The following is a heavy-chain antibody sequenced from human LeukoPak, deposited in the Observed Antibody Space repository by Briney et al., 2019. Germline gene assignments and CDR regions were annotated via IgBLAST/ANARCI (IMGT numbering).Heavy chain of an antibody. V-gene: IGHV2-70*04. CDR3: ARTGIAVADAFDI. J-gene: IGHJ3*02. Sequence: SGPALVKPTQTLTLTCTFYGFSLSTSGMRVSWIRQPPGKALEWLARLDRHDDKLYSTSLNTRLIISKDTSKNQVVLTMTNMDPVDTATYYCARTGIAVADAFDIWGQGTMVTVSS. D-gene: IGHD6-19*01. CDR1: GFSLSTSGMR. CDR2: LDRHDDK.